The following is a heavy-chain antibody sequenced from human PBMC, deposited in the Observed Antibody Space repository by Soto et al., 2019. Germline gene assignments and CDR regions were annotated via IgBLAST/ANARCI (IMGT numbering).Heavy chain of an antibody. Sequence: SETLSLTCTVSGGSISSSSYYWGWIRQPPGKGLEWIGSIYYSGSTYYNPSLKSRVTISVDTSKNQFSLKLSSVTAADTAVYYCARTVGGDAFDIWGQGTMVTVS. CDR2: IYYSGST. D-gene: IGHD1-26*01. CDR3: ARTVGGDAFDI. V-gene: IGHV4-39*01. J-gene: IGHJ3*02. CDR1: GGSISSSSYY.